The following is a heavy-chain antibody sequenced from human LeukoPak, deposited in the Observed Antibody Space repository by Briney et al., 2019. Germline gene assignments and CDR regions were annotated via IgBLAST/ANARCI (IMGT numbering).Heavy chain of an antibody. CDR2: INHSGST. D-gene: IGHD6-13*01. V-gene: IGHV4-34*01. CDR1: GGPFSGYY. Sequence: SETLSLTCAVYGGPFSGYYWSWIRQPPGKGLEWIGEINHSGSTNYNPSLKSRVTISVDTSKNQFSLKLSSVTAADTAVYYCARWGSSSWYSYWVSHFDLWGRGTLVTVSS. J-gene: IGHJ2*01. CDR3: ARWGSSSWYSYWVSHFDL.